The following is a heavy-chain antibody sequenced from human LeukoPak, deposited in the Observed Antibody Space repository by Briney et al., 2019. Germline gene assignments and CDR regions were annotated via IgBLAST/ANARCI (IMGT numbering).Heavy chain of an antibody. V-gene: IGHV1-69*13. Sequence: GASVKVSCKASGGTLSSYAISWVRQAPGQGLEWMGGIIPIFGTANYAQKFQGRVTITADESTSTAYMELSSLRSEDTAVYYCARSDTIGVDAFDIWGQGTMVTVSS. J-gene: IGHJ3*02. CDR1: GGTLSSYA. CDR2: IIPIFGTA. CDR3: ARSDTIGVDAFDI. D-gene: IGHD3-16*01.